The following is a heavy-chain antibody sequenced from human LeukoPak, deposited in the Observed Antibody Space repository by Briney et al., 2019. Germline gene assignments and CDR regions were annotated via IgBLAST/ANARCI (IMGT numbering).Heavy chain of an antibody. Sequence: GASVKVSCKASGFTFTGYYMYWVRQAPGQGLEWMGWINPNSGGTNYAQKFQGRVTMTRDTSITTAYMELTSLRSDDTAVYYCARDLFYSVSGTYYNVGRVFNYWGQGTLVTVSS. J-gene: IGHJ4*02. CDR1: GFTFTGYY. D-gene: IGHD3-10*01. CDR3: ARDLFYSVSGTYYNVGRVFNY. V-gene: IGHV1-2*02. CDR2: INPNSGGT.